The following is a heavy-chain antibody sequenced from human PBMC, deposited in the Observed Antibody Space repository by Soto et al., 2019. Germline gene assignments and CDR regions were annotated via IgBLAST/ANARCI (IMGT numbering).Heavy chain of an antibody. Sequence: QVQLVESGGGVVQPGRSLRLSCVASGLTFSSYGMHWVRQAPGKGLEWVAIISYDGSNTYYADSVKGRFTISRDNSKNTLYLQMNSLIAEDTSVYYCAKEGGLSGSYYISSSYYFDYWGQGTLVTVSS. CDR2: ISYDGSNT. V-gene: IGHV3-30*18. CDR1: GLTFSSYG. D-gene: IGHD1-26*01. J-gene: IGHJ4*02. CDR3: AKEGGLSGSYYISSSYYFDY.